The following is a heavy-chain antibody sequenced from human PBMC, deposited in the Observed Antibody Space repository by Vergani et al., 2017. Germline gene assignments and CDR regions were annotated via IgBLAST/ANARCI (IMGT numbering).Heavy chain of an antibody. CDR1: GGSISSGGYY. J-gene: IGHJ4*02. CDR2: IYYSGST. CDR3: ARDLAYCSGGSCYYYVDY. Sequence: QVQLQESGPGLVKPSQTLSLTCTVPGGSISSGGYYWSWIRQHPGKGLEWIGYIYYSGSTYYNPSLKSRVTISVDTSKNQFSLKLSSVTAADTAVYYCARDLAYCSGGSCYYYVDYWGQGTLVTVSS. V-gene: IGHV4-31*03. D-gene: IGHD2-15*01.